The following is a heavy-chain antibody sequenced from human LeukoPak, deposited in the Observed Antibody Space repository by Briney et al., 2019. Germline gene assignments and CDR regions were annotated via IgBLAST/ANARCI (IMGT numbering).Heavy chain of an antibody. J-gene: IGHJ4*02. CDR1: GYSSTSYW. D-gene: IGHD3-22*01. CDR3: ARLTYYYDSSGYYPDY. CDR2: IDPSDSYT. V-gene: IGHV5-10-1*01. Sequence: RAGGSLRLSCKGSGYSSTSYWISWVRQMPGKGLEWMGRIDPSDSYTNYSPSFQGHVTISADKSISTAYLQWSSLKASDTAMYYCARLTYYYDSSGYYPDYWGQGTLVTVSS.